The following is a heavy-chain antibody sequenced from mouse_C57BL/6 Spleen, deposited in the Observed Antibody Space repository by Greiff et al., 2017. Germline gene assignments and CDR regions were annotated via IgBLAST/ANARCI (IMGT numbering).Heavy chain of an antibody. CDR2: IYPGSGNT. V-gene: IGHV1-76*01. J-gene: IGHJ3*01. CDR1: GYTFTDYY. D-gene: IGHD2-4*01. CDR3: ARSPYDYGWFAY. Sequence: VQLQQSGAELVRPGASVKLSCKASGYTFTDYYINWVKQRPGQGLEWIARIYPGSGNTYYNEKFKGKATLTAEKSSSTAYMQLSSLTSEDSAVYFCARSPYDYGWFAYWGQGTLVTVSA.